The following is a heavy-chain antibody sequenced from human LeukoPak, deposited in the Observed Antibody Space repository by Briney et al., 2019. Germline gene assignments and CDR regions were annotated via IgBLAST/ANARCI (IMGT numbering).Heavy chain of an antibody. CDR3: TTASAPDTAMVGDDY. CDR1: GFTFSNAW. V-gene: IGHV3-15*01. D-gene: IGHD5-18*01. CDR2: IKSKTDGGTT. Sequence: GGSLRLSCAASGFTFSNAWMSWVRQAPGKGLEWVGRIKSKTDGGTTDYAAPVKGRFTISRDDSKNTLYLQMNSLKTEDTAVYYCTTASAPDTAMVGDDYWGQGTLVTVSS. J-gene: IGHJ4*02.